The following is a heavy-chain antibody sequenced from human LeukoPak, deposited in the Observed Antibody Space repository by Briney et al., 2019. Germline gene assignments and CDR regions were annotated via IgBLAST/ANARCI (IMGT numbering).Heavy chain of an antibody. Sequence: SETLSLTCTVSGYSISSSYYWSWIRQPPGKGLEWIGYIFYTGSTNYNPSLKSRVTISVDTSKNQFSLKLNSVTAADTAVYYCARSTYYYDSSGYFVGYFQHWGQGTLVTVSS. J-gene: IGHJ1*01. CDR2: IFYTGST. CDR1: GYSISSSYY. CDR3: ARSTYYYDSSGYFVGYFQH. D-gene: IGHD3-22*01. V-gene: IGHV4-61*01.